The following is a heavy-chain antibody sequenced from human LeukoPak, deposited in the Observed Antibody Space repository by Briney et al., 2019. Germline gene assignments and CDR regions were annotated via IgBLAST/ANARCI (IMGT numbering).Heavy chain of an antibody. D-gene: IGHD3-22*01. CDR1: GFTFSNAW. V-gene: IGHV3-15*01. CDR3: ARASYYYDTSGLGAFDI. CDR2: IKSKTDGGTT. Sequence: GGSLRLSCAASGFTFSNAWMSWVRQAPGKGLEWVGRIKSKTDGGTTDYAAPVKGRFTISRDDSKNTLYLQMNSLKTEDTAVYYCARASYYYDTSGLGAFDIWGQGTLVTVSS. J-gene: IGHJ3*02.